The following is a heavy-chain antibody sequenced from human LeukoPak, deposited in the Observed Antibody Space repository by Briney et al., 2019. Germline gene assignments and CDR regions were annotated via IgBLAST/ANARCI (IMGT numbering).Heavy chain of an antibody. CDR1: GGSFSGYY. D-gene: IGHD6-13*01. CDR2: INHSGSI. Sequence: SETLSLTCAVYGGSFSGYYWSWLRPPPGKGVEWVGEINHSGSINYNPSLKSRVTISVDTSKIQLSLKLSSVTAADTAVYYCARASRQQLVRANYFDYWGQGTLVTVSS. J-gene: IGHJ4*02. V-gene: IGHV4-34*01. CDR3: ARASRQQLVRANYFDY.